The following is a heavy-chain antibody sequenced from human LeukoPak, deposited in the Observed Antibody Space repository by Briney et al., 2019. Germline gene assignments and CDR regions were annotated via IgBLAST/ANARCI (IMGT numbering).Heavy chain of an antibody. J-gene: IGHJ4*02. CDR2: INPSGGST. V-gene: IGHV1-46*01. CDR3: ARDGAGGSLF. D-gene: IGHD3-10*01. Sequence: GASVTVSCKASGYTFTSYGISWVRQAPGQGLEWKGIINPSGGSTSYAQKFQGRVTMTRDTSTSTVYMELSSLRSEDTAVYYCARDGAGGSLFWGQGTLVTVSS. CDR1: GYTFTSYG.